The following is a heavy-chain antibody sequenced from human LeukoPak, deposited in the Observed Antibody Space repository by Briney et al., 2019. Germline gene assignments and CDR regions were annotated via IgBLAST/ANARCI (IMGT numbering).Heavy chain of an antibody. Sequence: SETLSLTCTVSGGSITSSNYYWGWIRQPPGRGLEWIGYIYYSGSTNYNPSLKSRVTISVDTSKNQFSLKLSSVTAADTAVYYCARYCSSTSCLDAFDIWGQGTMVTVSS. CDR2: IYYSGST. D-gene: IGHD2-2*01. CDR3: ARYCSSTSCLDAFDI. CDR1: GGSITSSNYY. J-gene: IGHJ3*02. V-gene: IGHV4-61*05.